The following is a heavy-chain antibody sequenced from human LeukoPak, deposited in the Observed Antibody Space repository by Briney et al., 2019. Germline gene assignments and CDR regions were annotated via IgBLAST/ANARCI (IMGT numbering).Heavy chain of an antibody. D-gene: IGHD6-19*01. CDR3: ARSSRTNRRGWYGFFYFDY. Sequence: GESLKISCTTSGYTFTTYRITWVRQVPGKGLEWMGRIDPSGSSSTYSPSFQGHVTISVDQSIRTAYLQWSSLEASDTAIYYCARSSRTNRRGWYGFFYFDYWGQGTRVTVSS. V-gene: IGHV5-10-1*01. CDR1: GYTFTTYR. CDR2: IDPSGSSS. J-gene: IGHJ4*02.